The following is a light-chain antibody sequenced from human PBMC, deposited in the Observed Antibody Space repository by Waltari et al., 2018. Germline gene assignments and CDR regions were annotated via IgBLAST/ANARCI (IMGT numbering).Light chain of an antibody. CDR3: QQYGSSYT. Sequence: EIVLTQSPGTLSLSPGERATLSCRACQSVSSSYLACDPGNPGQAPRLLSYAASSSAAIIPVRFSGSGSGTDFTLTISRLEPEDFAVYYCQQYGSSYTFGQGTKLEIK. V-gene: IGKV3-20*01. CDR1: QSVSSSY. J-gene: IGKJ2*01. CDR2: AAS.